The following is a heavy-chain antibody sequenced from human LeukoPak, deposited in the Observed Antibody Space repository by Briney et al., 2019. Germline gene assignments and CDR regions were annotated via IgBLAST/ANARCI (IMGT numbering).Heavy chain of an antibody. D-gene: IGHD3-10*01. J-gene: IGHJ4*02. CDR1: GFTVSINY. V-gene: IGHV3-53*01. CDR2: IYSLGST. Sequence: GGSLRLSCAASGFTVSINYMSWVRHAPGKGLEWVSVIYSLGSTYYAGVVKGRFTISRDNSKNTLYLQMNSLRAEDTAVYYCARAEWFGELLLDYWGQGTLVTVSS. CDR3: ARAEWFGELLLDY.